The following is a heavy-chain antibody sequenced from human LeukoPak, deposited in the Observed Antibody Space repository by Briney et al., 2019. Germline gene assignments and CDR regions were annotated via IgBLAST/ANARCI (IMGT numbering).Heavy chain of an antibody. D-gene: IGHD5-12*01. Sequence: GASVKVSCKASGGTFSSYAISWVRQAPGQGLEWMGGIIPIFGSANYAQKFQGRVTITADESTSTAYMELSSLRSEDTAVYYCARGAKWLGSPSDYWGQGTLVPSPQ. V-gene: IGHV1-69*13. CDR1: GGTFSSYA. CDR3: ARGAKWLGSPSDY. CDR2: IIPIFGSA. J-gene: IGHJ4*02.